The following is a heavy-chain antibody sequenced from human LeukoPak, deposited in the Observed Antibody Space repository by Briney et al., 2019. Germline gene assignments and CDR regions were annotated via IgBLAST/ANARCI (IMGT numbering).Heavy chain of an antibody. V-gene: IGHV6-1*01. D-gene: IGHD3-16*01. J-gene: IGHJ4*02. CDR2: TYYRSKWYN. Sequence: SQTLSLTCAISGDSVSSNSASWNWIRQSPSRGLEWLGKTYYRSKWYNDFAVSVKSRITINPDTSRNQFSLQLNSVTPEDTAVYYCARADTSAFDYWGQGTLVTVSS. CDR1: GDSVSSNSAS. CDR3: ARADTSAFDY.